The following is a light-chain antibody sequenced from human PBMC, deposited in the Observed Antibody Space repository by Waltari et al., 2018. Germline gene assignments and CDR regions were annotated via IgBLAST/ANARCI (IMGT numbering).Light chain of an antibody. Sequence: QSALTQPPSASGSPGQSVTISCTGTSSDVGGYNYVSWYQQHPGKAPNPLIYEVSKRPSGVPDRFSGSKSGNTASLTVSGLQAEDEADYYCSSYAGSNNLKVFGGGTKLTVL. CDR1: SSDVGGYNY. V-gene: IGLV2-8*01. J-gene: IGLJ2*01. CDR3: SSYAGSNNLKV. CDR2: EVS.